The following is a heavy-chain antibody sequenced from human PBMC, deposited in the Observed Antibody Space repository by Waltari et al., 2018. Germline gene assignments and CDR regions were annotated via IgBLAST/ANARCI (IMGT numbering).Heavy chain of an antibody. Sequence: QVQLVQSGAEVKKPGASVKVSCKASGYTFTSYHMHWVRQAPGQGLEWMGTINPSGGSITYAQKFQGRVTMTRDTSTSTVYMELSSLRSEDTAVYYCAREYCSGGNCDAHYYYYSMDVWGKGTTVTVSS. CDR1: GYTFTSYH. J-gene: IGHJ6*03. D-gene: IGHD2-15*01. CDR2: INPSGGSI. CDR3: AREYCSGGNCDAHYYYYSMDV. V-gene: IGHV1-46*01.